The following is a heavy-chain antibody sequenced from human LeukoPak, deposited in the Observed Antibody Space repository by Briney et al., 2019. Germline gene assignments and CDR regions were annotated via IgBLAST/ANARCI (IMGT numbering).Heavy chain of an antibody. Sequence: ASVKVSCKASGYRFTGCYMHWVRQAPGQGLEWMGWINPDSGVTNYPQKFQGRVTMTRDTSSSTAYMELIRLRSDDTAVYYCARDGTFDIWGQGTMVTVSS. CDR1: GYRFTGCY. CDR2: INPDSGVT. J-gene: IGHJ3*02. CDR3: ARDGTFDI. V-gene: IGHV1-2*02. D-gene: IGHD2-15*01.